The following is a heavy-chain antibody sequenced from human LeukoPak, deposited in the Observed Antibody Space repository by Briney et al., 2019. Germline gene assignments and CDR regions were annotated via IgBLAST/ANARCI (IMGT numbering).Heavy chain of an antibody. Sequence: GGSLRLSCAASGFTSSSYSMNWVRQAPGKGLEWVSSISSSSSYIYYADSVKGRFTISRDNAKNSLYLQMNSLRADDTAVYYCARDGFISNTWYGFLGFWGQGTLVTVSS. CDR1: GFTSSSYS. J-gene: IGHJ4*01. CDR3: ARDGFISNTWYGFLGF. D-gene: IGHD6-13*01. V-gene: IGHV3-21*01. CDR2: ISSSSSYI.